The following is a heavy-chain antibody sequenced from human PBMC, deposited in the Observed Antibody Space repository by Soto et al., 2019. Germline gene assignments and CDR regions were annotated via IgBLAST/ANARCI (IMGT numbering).Heavy chain of an antibody. J-gene: IGHJ3*02. Sequence: QVQLQESGPGLVKPSETLSLTCTVSGGSVSSGSYYWSWIRQPPGKGLEWIGYIYYSGSTNYNPSLKRRVTISVDTSKNQFSLKLSSVTAADTAVYYCARTTMDHAFDIWGQGTMVTVSS. D-gene: IGHD3-10*01. CDR3: ARTTMDHAFDI. V-gene: IGHV4-61*01. CDR1: GGSVSSGSYY. CDR2: IYYSGST.